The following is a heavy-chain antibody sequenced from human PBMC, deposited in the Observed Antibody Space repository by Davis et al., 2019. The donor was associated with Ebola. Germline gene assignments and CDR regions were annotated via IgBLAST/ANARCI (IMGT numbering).Heavy chain of an antibody. J-gene: IGHJ4*02. Sequence: PGGSLRLSCAASGFTFSSYSMNWVRQAPGKGLEWLSSISSSSSYIYYADSVKGRFTISRDNAKNSLYLQMNSLRAEDTAVYYCARVLDSYYYGSGNYFDYWGQGTLVTVSS. CDR3: ARVLDSYYYGSGNYFDY. D-gene: IGHD3-10*01. CDR1: GFTFSSYS. CDR2: ISSSSSYI. V-gene: IGHV3-21*01.